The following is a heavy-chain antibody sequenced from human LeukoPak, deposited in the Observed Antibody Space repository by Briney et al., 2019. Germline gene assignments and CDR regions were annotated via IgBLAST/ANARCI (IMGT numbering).Heavy chain of an antibody. CDR1: GFTFSSYS. CDR3: AKSPPMVRGVEGPFFDY. CDR2: ISSSSSYI. V-gene: IGHV3-21*04. Sequence: GGSLRLSCAASGFTFSSYSMNWVRQAPGKGLEWVSSISSSSSYIYYADSVKGRFTISRDNAKNSLYLQMNSLRAEDTALYYCAKSPPMVRGVEGPFFDYWGQGTLVTVSS. J-gene: IGHJ4*02. D-gene: IGHD3-10*01.